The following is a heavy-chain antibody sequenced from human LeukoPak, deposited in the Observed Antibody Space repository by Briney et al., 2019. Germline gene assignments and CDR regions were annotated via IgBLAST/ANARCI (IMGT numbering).Heavy chain of an antibody. V-gene: IGHV4-34*01. D-gene: IGHD3-3*01. CDR3: ARGSRISLFGVTHMRGSFDI. CDR1: DGSFSGYY. CDR2: INHSGST. Sequence: SETLSLTCAVYDGSFSGYYWSWIRQPPGKGLEWIGEINHSGSTNYNPSLESRVTISVDTSKNQFSLKLSSVTASDTSVYYCARGSRISLFGVTHMRGSFDIWGQGTMVTVSS. J-gene: IGHJ3*02.